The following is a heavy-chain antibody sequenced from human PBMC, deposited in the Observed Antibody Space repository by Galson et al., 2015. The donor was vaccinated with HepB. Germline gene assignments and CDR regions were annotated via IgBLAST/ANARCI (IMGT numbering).Heavy chain of an antibody. CDR1: GYTLTELS. CDR3: ATLIRHPTAMATNFDY. D-gene: IGHD5-18*01. Sequence: SVKVSCKVSGYTLTELSMHWVRQAPGKGLEWMGGFDPEDGETIYAQKFQGRVTMTEDTSTDTAYMELSSLRSEDTAVYYCATLIRHPTAMATNFDYWGQGTLVTVSS. J-gene: IGHJ4*02. CDR2: FDPEDGET. V-gene: IGHV1-24*01.